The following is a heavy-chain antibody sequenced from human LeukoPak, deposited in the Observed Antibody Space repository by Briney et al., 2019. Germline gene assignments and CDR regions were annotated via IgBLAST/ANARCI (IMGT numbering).Heavy chain of an antibody. CDR2: INHSGST. V-gene: IGHV4-34*01. Sequence: SETLSLTCAVYGGSFSGYYWSWIRQPPGKGLEWIGEINHSGSTNYNPSLKSRVTISVDTSKNQFSLKLSSVTAADTAVYYCARGVSIAAAGIVDYWGQGTLVTVSS. CDR1: GGSFSGYY. CDR3: ARGVSIAAAGIVDY. D-gene: IGHD6-13*01. J-gene: IGHJ4*02.